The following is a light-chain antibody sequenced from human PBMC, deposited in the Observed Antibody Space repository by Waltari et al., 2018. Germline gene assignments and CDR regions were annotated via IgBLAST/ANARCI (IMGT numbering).Light chain of an antibody. V-gene: IGKV3-20*01. CDR2: GTA. CDR1: ESTSRSS. J-gene: IGKJ4*01. Sequence: EIVLTQSPRILSLSPGEGATLSCRASESTSRSSLAWYQQKPGQALRLVIYGTANRATGIPGRFSGSGSGTDFTLTISRVEPEDFAVYYCQQYGSLFGGGTKVETK. CDR3: QQYGSL.